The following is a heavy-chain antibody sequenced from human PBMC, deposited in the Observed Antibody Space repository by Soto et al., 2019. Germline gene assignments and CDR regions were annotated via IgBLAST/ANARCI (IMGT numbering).Heavy chain of an antibody. V-gene: IGHV4-34*01. CDR3: ARDKITGLFDY. J-gene: IGHJ4*02. CDR2: INHSGST. Sequence: SETLSLTCAVYGGSFSGYYWTWIRQPPGTGLEWIGEINHSGSTNYNPSLKSRITISVDTSKNQFSLKLTSVTAADTAVYYCARDKITGLFDYLGQGTLVT. CDR1: GGSFSGYY. D-gene: IGHD2-8*02.